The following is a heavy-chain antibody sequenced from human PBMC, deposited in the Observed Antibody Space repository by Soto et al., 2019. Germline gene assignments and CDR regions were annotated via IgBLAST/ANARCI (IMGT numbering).Heavy chain of an antibody. J-gene: IGHJ6*02. Sequence: KTSETLSLTCTVSGGSISSSSYYWGWIRQPPGKGLERIGSIYYSGSTYYNPSLKSRVTISVDTSKNQFSLKLSSVTAADTAVYYCARIVSYYDSSGYYSVSRYYYGMDVWGQGTTVTVSS. V-gene: IGHV4-39*01. CDR2: IYYSGST. D-gene: IGHD3-22*01. CDR3: ARIVSYYDSSGYYSVSRYYYGMDV. CDR1: GGSISSSSYY.